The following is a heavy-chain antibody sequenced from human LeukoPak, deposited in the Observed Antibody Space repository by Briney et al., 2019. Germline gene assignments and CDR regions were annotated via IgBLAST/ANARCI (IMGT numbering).Heavy chain of an antibody. Sequence: KPSETLSLTCTVSGGSTSSYYWSWIRQPPGKGLEWIGYIYYSGSTNYNPSLKSRVTISVDTSKNQFSLKLSSVTAADTAVYYCARAQYYDFWSGYYTESFFDYWGQGTLVTVSS. D-gene: IGHD3-3*01. V-gene: IGHV4-59*01. CDR3: ARAQYYDFWSGYYTESFFDY. CDR2: IYYSGST. CDR1: GGSTSSYY. J-gene: IGHJ4*02.